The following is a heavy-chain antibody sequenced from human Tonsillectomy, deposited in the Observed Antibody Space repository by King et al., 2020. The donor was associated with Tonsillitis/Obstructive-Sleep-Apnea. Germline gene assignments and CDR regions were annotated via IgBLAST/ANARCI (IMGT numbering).Heavy chain of an antibody. Sequence: VQLVESGGGLVQPGESLRLSCAASGFIFITYAMSWVRQAPGKGLEWVSAISVSGGSTYYADSGKGRFTISRDNSKNTLYLQMNSLRAEDTAVYYCAKSSYGSGSYSRYFDLWGRGTLVTVSS. CDR1: GFIFITYA. CDR3: AKSSYGSGSYSRYFDL. CDR2: ISVSGGST. V-gene: IGHV3-23*04. D-gene: IGHD3-10*01. J-gene: IGHJ2*01.